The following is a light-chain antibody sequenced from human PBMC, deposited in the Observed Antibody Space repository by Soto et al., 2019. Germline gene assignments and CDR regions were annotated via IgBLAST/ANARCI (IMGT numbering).Light chain of an antibody. Sequence: PGERATLSCRASENVRTFVDWYQQKPGQAPRLLIYGASNRATGIPARFSGSGSGTDFTLTISNLEPEDFAVYDGQQHSHWPPWTFGQGTKVDIK. J-gene: IGKJ1*01. CDR3: QQHSHWPPWT. CDR1: ENVRTF. V-gene: IGKV3-11*01. CDR2: GAS.